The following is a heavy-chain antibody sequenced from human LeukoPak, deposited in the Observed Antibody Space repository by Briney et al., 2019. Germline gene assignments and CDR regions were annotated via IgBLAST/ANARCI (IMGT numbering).Heavy chain of an antibody. V-gene: IGHV3-30-3*01. CDR3: ARDGRYSPLYGMDV. D-gene: IGHD4-11*01. J-gene: IGHJ6*02. CDR1: GFTFSSYA. Sequence: GGSLRLSCAASGFTFSSYAMHWVRQAPGKGLEWVAVISYDGSNKYYADSVKGRFTISRDNSKNTLYLQMNSLRAEDTAVYYCARDGRYSPLYGMDVWGQGTTVTVSS. CDR2: ISYDGSNK.